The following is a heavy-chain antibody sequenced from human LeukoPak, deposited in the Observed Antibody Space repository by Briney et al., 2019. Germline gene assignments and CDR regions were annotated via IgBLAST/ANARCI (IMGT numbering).Heavy chain of an antibody. D-gene: IGHD3-9*01. CDR2: IAPYEGNT. J-gene: IGHJ4*02. CDR3: ASNFIRTGYFGEYYLH. V-gene: IGHV1-18*01. Sequence: ASVKISCKVSGYVFGVYGVSWVRQAPDQGLEWLGWIAPYEGNTQYTPKLQDRIIVTADTATTTVYMESKSLSKDDTAVYYCASNFIRTGYFGEYYLHWGQGTQVVVSS. CDR1: GYVFGVYG.